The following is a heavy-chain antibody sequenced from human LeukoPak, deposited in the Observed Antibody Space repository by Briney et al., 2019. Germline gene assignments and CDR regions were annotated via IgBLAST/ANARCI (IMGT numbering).Heavy chain of an antibody. D-gene: IGHD3-9*01. Sequence: SETLSLTCTVSGGSISSYYWSWIRQPPGKGLEWIGYIYYSGSTNYNPSLKSRVTISVDTSKNQFSLKLSSVTAADTAVYHCASVGDFDWSLGYWGQGTLVTVSS. CDR1: GGSISSYY. J-gene: IGHJ4*02. CDR3: ASVGDFDWSLGY. CDR2: IYYSGST. V-gene: IGHV4-59*01.